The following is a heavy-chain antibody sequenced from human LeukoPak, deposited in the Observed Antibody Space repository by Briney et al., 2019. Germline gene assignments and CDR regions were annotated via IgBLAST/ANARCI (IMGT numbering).Heavy chain of an antibody. Sequence: GGSLRLSCAASGFTFSNYWMHWVRQAPGKGLEWVANIKQDGSEKYYVDSVKGRFTISRDNAKNSLYLQMNSLRAEDTAVYYCARVGSVADTYDAFDIWGQGTMVTVSS. CDR1: GFTFSNYW. CDR2: IKQDGSEK. CDR3: ARVGSVADTYDAFDI. D-gene: IGHD6-19*01. J-gene: IGHJ3*02. V-gene: IGHV3-7*01.